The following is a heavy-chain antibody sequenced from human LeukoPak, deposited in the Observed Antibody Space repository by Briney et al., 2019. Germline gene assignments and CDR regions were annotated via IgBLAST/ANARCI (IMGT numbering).Heavy chain of an antibody. V-gene: IGHV3-53*05. CDR2: IYSGGST. Sequence: PGGSLRLSCAASGFTVSSNYMSWVRQAPGKGLEWVSVIYSGGSTYYADSVKGRFTISRDNSKNTLYLQMNSLRAEDTAVYYCERELIQLWFGYDYWGQGTLVTVSS. CDR3: ERELIQLWFGYDY. D-gene: IGHD5-18*01. J-gene: IGHJ4*02. CDR1: GFTVSSNY.